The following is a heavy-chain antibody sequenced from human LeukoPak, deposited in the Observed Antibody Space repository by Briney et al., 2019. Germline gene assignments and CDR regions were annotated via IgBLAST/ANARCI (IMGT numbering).Heavy chain of an antibody. V-gene: IGHV1-8*02. CDR1: GYTFTGYY. J-gene: IGHJ4*02. Sequence: ASVKVSCKASGYTFTGYYVHWVRQATGQGLEWMGWMNPNSGNTGYAQKFQGRVTMTRNTSISTAYMELSSLRSEDTAVYYCARVPFVVVVAYPDYWGQGTLVTVSS. CDR2: MNPNSGNT. CDR3: ARVPFVVVVAYPDY. D-gene: IGHD2-15*01.